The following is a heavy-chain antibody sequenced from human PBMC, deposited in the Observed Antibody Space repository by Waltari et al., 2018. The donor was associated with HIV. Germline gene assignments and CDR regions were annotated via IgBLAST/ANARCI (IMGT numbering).Heavy chain of an antibody. CDR1: GFIFNIFG. J-gene: IGHJ4*03. CDR3: ARDWTITATTRVDF. D-gene: IGHD1-20*01. V-gene: IGHV3-33*01. CDR2: IWYDGGNE. Sequence: QVQLAESGGGVVQPGRSLRTSCVASGFIFNIFGMHWVRQKPGKGLEWVAAIWYDGGNEYYADSVKGRFTISRDNSKNTLYLQMNSLRAEDTAVYYCARDWTITATTRVDFWGPGTLVTVSS.